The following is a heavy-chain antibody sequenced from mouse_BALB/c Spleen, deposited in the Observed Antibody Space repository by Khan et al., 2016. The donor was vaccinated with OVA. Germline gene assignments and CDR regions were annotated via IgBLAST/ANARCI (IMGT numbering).Heavy chain of an antibody. V-gene: IGHV1-5*01. D-gene: IGHD2-1*01. Sequence: VQLKQSGTVLARPGASVKMSCKASGYTFTTYWMHWVKQRPGQGLEWIGTIYPGNSDTNYNQKFTGKAKLTAVTSTSTAYMELSRLTNEDSSVYYCARNGFGNYEIWDYWGQGTTLTVSS. CDR2: IYPGNSDT. J-gene: IGHJ2*01. CDR1: GYTFTTYW. CDR3: ARNGFGNYEIWDY.